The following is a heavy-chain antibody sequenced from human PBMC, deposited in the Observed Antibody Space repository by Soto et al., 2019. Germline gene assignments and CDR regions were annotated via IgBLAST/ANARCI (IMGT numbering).Heavy chain of an antibody. CDR2: IIPILGIA. CDR1: GGTFSSYT. D-gene: IGHD4-17*01. V-gene: IGHV1-69*02. Sequence: QVQLVQSGAEVKKPGSSVKVSCKASGGTFSSYTISWVRQAPGQGLEWMGRIIPILGIANYAQKFQGRVTITADKSTSPAYMELSSLRSEDTAVYYCARSEVTTPDWFDPWGQGTLVTVSS. J-gene: IGHJ5*02. CDR3: ARSEVTTPDWFDP.